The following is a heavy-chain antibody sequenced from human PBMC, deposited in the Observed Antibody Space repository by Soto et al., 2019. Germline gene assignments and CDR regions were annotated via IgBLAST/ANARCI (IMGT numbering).Heavy chain of an antibody. J-gene: IGHJ3*02. CDR1: DGSINYYF. D-gene: IGHD1-1*01. CDR3: ARMNQLAPKRNAFDI. CDR2: IHYSGNS. V-gene: IGHV4-59*01. Sequence: PSETLSLTCTVSDGSINYYFWTWIRQSPGKGLVWIGYIHYSGNSNYNPSLKSRVTMSVDTSKNQFSLRLTSVTAADTAVYYCARMNQLAPKRNAFDIWGQGTMVTVSS.